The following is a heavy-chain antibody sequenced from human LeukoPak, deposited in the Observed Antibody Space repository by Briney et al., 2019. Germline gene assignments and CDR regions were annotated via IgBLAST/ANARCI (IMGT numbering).Heavy chain of an antibody. CDR1: GFTFSTFW. CDR3: VRGGSNFDF. D-gene: IGHD6-13*01. Sequence: PGGSLRLSCAPSGFTFSTFWMSWVRQAPGKGLEWVANIKEDGSEKYYVDSVKGRFTIARDNAKNPLYLQMNSLKAEDTAVYYCVRGGSNFDFWGQGTLVTVSS. V-gene: IGHV3-7*04. CDR2: IKEDGSEK. J-gene: IGHJ4*02.